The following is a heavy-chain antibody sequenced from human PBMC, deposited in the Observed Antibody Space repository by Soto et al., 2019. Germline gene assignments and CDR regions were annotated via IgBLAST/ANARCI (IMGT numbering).Heavy chain of an antibody. V-gene: IGHV1-8*01. Sequence: ASVKVSCKASGYTFTSYDINWVRQATGQGLEWMGWMNPNSGNTGYAQKFQGRVTMTRNTSISTAYMELSSLRSEDTAVYYCARGRRTIFGVVIMMGNWFDPWGQGTLVTVSS. CDR2: MNPNSGNT. D-gene: IGHD3-3*01. CDR1: GYTFTSYD. CDR3: ARGRRTIFGVVIMMGNWFDP. J-gene: IGHJ5*02.